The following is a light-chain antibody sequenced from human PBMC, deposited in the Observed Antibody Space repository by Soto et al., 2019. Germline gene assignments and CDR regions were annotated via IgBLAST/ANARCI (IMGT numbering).Light chain of an antibody. CDR3: QAYGSCAPWT. CDR1: QNIRGNE. J-gene: IGKJ1*01. CDR2: RGS. Sequence: EVVLTQSPGTLSLSPGERATLSCRASQNIRGNELAWYQQKPGQAPRLLIYRGSSRATGIPDRFGGRGSGTDFTLPNSRLEPEAFPVAYCQAYGSCAPWTFGQGTKVEIK. V-gene: IGKV3-20*01.